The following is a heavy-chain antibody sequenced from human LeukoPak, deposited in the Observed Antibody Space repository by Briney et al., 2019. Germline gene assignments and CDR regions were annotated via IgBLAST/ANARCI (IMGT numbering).Heavy chain of an antibody. Sequence: GGSLRLSCAASGLTFSSYGMHWVHQAPGKGLEWVAVISSDGSNEYYADSVKGRFTISRDNSKNTLYLQMNTLRAEDTAVYYCANLRNYDVLTAYYNSHFWGQGTLVTVSS. J-gene: IGHJ4*02. V-gene: IGHV3-30*18. CDR1: GLTFSSYG. CDR2: ISSDGSNE. D-gene: IGHD3-9*01. CDR3: ANLRNYDVLTAYYNSHF.